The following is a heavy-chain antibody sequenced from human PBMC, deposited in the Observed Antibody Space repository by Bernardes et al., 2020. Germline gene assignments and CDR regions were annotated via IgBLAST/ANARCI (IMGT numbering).Heavy chain of an antibody. D-gene: IGHD3-10*01. CDR1: GYTFTGYY. CDR3: ARDFGSGTLYY. CDR2: INPHSGDT. Sequence: ASVKVSCKASGYTFTGYYIHWVRQAPGQGLEWMGRINPHSGDTNYSQKFQGRVSVTRDTSISTTYMELTGLTSDDTALYYCARDFGSGTLYYWGQGTLVTVSS. J-gene: IGHJ4*02. V-gene: IGHV1-2*06.